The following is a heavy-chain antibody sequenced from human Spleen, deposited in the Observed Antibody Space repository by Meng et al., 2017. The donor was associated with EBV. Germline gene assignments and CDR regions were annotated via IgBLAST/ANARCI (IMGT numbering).Heavy chain of an antibody. CDR3: SRDLVGSADS. Sequence: EVQPVESGGALVRTGGSLKLSCEGSGYTFSRYWMHWVRQVPGKGLLWVSRINEHGSITTYADSVKGRFTISRDNAKNTMYLQMNSLRDEDTGVYFCSRDLVGSADSWGQGTLVTVSS. D-gene: IGHD3-16*01. CDR2: INEHGSIT. J-gene: IGHJ4*02. V-gene: IGHV3-74*01. CDR1: GYTFSRYW.